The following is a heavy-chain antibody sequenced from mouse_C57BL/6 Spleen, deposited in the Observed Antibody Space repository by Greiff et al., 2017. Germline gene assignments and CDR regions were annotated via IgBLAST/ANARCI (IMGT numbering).Heavy chain of an antibody. D-gene: IGHD1-1*01. V-gene: IGHV5-17*01. J-gene: IGHJ4*01. Sequence: DVKLVEPGGGLVKPGGSLKLSCAASGFTFSDYGMHWVRQAPEQGLEWVAYISSGSSTIYYAHTVKGRFTFSRDNAKNTLFLQMTSLRSEDTAMYYCARGSYYYGSSYNAMDDWGQGTSVTVSS. CDR2: ISSGSSTI. CDR1: GFTFSDYG. CDR3: ARGSYYYGSSYNAMDD.